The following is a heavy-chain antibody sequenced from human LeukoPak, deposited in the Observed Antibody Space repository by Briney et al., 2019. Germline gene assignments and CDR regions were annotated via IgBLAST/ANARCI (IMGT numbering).Heavy chain of an antibody. Sequence: SETLSLTCTVSGGSISSYYWSWIRQPAGKGLEWIGRIYSSGSTNYNPSLKSRVTMSVDTSKNQFSLKLSSVTAADTAVYYCARCTSSSWYCDYFDYWGQGTLVTVPS. CDR1: GGSISSYY. J-gene: IGHJ4*02. CDR3: ARCTSSSWYCDYFDY. V-gene: IGHV4-4*07. D-gene: IGHD6-13*01. CDR2: IYSSGST.